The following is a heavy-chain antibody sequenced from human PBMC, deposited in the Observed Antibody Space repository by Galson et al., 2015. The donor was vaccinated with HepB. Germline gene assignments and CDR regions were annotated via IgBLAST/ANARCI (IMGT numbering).Heavy chain of an antibody. CDR3: ARDYYGLGKDSYYYVMDV. V-gene: IGHV3-30*04. CDR1: GFTFSTYA. J-gene: IGHJ6*02. D-gene: IGHD3-10*01. Sequence: SLRLSCAASGFTFSTYAIHWVRQAPGQGLRWVAVISHDGTTKYYVDPVKGRFTISRDNSQNTMYLQMNSLRLEDTAVYYCARDYYGLGKDSYYYVMDVWGQGTAVTVSS. CDR2: ISHDGTTK.